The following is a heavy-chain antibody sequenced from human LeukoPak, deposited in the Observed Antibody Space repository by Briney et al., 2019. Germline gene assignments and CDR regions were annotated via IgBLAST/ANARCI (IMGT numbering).Heavy chain of an antibody. CDR1: GLSISSYY. V-gene: IGHV4-59*01. CDR3: ARVSYDYVWGSYRYSWFDP. Sequence: SETLSLTGTVPGLSISSYYWIWIRQRPGKGLKGIGDIDYSESTNSHHSLNSVITISVTTSKNQFSLKLSPMPAANTAEYYCARVSYDYVWGSYRYSWFDPWGQGTLVTVSS. CDR2: IDYSEST. D-gene: IGHD3-16*02. J-gene: IGHJ5*02.